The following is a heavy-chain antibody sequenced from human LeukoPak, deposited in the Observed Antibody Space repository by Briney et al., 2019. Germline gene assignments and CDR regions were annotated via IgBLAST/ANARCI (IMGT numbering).Heavy chain of an antibody. J-gene: IGHJ6*03. D-gene: IGHD6-6*01. CDR3: ARRLVLRYYYYYYMDV. CDR2: MNPNSGNT. CDR1: VYTFTSYD. V-gene: IGHV1-8*01. Sequence: ASVKVSCKASVYTFTSYDINWVGRATGQGLEWMGWMNPNSGNTGYAQKFQGRVSMTRNPSIRTAYMEVSSLRSEDTAVYYCARRLVLRYYYYYYMDVWGKGTTVTVSS.